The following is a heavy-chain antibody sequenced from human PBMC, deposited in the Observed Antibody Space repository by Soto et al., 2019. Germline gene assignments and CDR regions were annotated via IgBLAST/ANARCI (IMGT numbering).Heavy chain of an antibody. D-gene: IGHD3-9*01. J-gene: IGHJ5*02. CDR3: ARGRNRYYDILTGYWFDP. V-gene: IGHV4-34*01. CDR2: INHSGST. CDR1: GGSFSGYY. Sequence: SETLSLTCAVYGGSFSGYYWSWTRQPPGKGLEWIGEINHSGSTNYNPSLKSRVTISVDTSKNQFSLKLSSVTAADTAVYYCARGRNRYYDILTGYWFDPWGQGTLVTVSS.